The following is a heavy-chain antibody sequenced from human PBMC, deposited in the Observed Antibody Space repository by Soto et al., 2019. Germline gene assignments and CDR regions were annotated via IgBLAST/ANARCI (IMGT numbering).Heavy chain of an antibody. J-gene: IGHJ4*02. CDR1: GFTLRNYA. D-gene: IGHD1-20*01. CDR3: AKAKNDYNWDNRPPFDY. CDR2: ISANDVGT. Sequence: SLRLSCEASGFTLRNYAMTWIRQAPGKGLEWVSLISANDVGTYYAESVKTRFTISTDQSRNTVYLQMDSLRADDTAIYYCAKAKNDYNWDNRPPFDYWRQGTLVTVSS. V-gene: IGHV3-23*01.